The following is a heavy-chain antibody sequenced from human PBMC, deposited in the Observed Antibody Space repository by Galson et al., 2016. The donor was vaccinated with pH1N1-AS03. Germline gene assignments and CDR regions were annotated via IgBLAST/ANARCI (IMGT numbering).Heavy chain of an antibody. J-gene: IGHJ4*02. V-gene: IGHV3-23*01. CDR3: AKDRSSRNVLGAYDY. CDR1: GFTFSNYG. CDR2: ISSGNT. D-gene: IGHD3-10*02. Sequence: SLRLSCAASGFTFSNYGMSWVRQAPGKGLEWVSDISSGNTYHADSVKGRFTISRDDPKNTLYLQMNSLRAEDTAVYYCAKDRSSRNVLGAYDYWGQGTLVTVSS.